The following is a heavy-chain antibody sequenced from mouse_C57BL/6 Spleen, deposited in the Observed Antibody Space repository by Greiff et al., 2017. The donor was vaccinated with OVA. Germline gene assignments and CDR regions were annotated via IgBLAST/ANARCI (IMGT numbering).Heavy chain of an antibody. V-gene: IGHV1-53*01. D-gene: IGHD2-10*02. J-gene: IGHJ1*03. CDR1: GYTFTSYW. CDR2: INPSNGGT. CDR3: ASPYLVTWYFDV. Sequence: QVQLQQSGPELVKPGASVKLSCKASGYTFTSYWMHWVKQRPGQGLEWIGYINPSNGGTNYNEKFKSKATLTVDKSSSTAYMQLSSLTSEDSAVYYCASPYLVTWYFDVWGTGTTVTVSS.